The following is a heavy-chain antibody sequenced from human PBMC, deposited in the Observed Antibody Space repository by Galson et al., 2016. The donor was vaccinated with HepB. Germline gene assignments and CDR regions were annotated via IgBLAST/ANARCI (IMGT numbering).Heavy chain of an antibody. J-gene: IGHJ5*02. V-gene: IGHV4-39*01. Sequence: SETLSLTCTVSGDSINNSDYFWAWIRQPPGKGLQWIGTIYFTGRTYYGPSLESRVAIYVDTSKNQFSLRLPSVTAADTAVYYCARHRTPASGLNNGFEPWGQGMLVSVSS. CDR2: IYFTGRT. D-gene: IGHD6-13*01. CDR1: GDSINNSDYF. CDR3: ARHRTPASGLNNGFEP.